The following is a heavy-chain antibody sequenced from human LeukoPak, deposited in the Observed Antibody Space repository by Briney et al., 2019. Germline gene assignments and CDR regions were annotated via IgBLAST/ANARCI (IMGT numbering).Heavy chain of an antibody. J-gene: IGHJ4*02. CDR3: ARGPSGWYYFDY. Sequence: GGSLRLSCAASGFTFSSYSMNWVRQAPGKGLEGVSSISSSSSYIYYADSVKGRFTISRDNAKNSLYLQMNSLRAEDTAVHYCARGPSGWYYFDYWGQGTLVTVSS. CDR1: GFTFSSYS. V-gene: IGHV3-21*01. D-gene: IGHD6-19*01. CDR2: ISSSSSYI.